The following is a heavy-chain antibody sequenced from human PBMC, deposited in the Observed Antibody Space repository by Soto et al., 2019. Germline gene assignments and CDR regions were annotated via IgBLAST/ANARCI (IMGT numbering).Heavy chain of an antibody. V-gene: IGHV1-69*01. CDR2: VIPMFGTA. Sequence: QVQLVQSGPEVKKPGSSVKVSCKASGGTFSSYTFTWVRQAPGQGLEWMGGVIPMFGTANYAQKFQGRVTITADESTSTAYMELSSLRSEDTAVYYCAITIFGEVKHYGMDVWGQGTTVTVSS. D-gene: IGHD3-3*01. J-gene: IGHJ6*02. CDR1: GGTFSSYT. CDR3: AITIFGEVKHYGMDV.